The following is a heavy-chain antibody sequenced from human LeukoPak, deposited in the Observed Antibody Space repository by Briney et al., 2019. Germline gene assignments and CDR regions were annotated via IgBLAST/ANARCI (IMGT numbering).Heavy chain of an antibody. J-gene: IGHJ4*02. D-gene: IGHD3-10*01. CDR3: ARHLSGAMVRGVALDY. V-gene: IGHV4-59*08. CDR1: GGSISSYY. CDR2: IYYSGST. Sequence: SETLSLTCTVSGGSISSYYWSWVRQPPGKGLEWIGYIYYSGSTNYNPSLKSRVTISVDTSKNQFSLKLSSVTAADTAVYYCARHLSGAMVRGVALDYWGQGTLVTVSS.